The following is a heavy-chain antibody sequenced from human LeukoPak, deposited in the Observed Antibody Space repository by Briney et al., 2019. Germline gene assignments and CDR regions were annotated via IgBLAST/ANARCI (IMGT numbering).Heavy chain of an antibody. J-gene: IGHJ4*02. D-gene: IGHD1-26*01. CDR2: IYYSGST. V-gene: IGHV4-59*01. Sequence: SETLSLTCRVSGDSINAYYWSWIRQPPGEGLEWSGYIYYSGSTDYNPSLKSRVIISVDTSKNQFSLKLNSVTAADTAMYYCARWGGPVGLAYWGQGTLVTVSS. CDR1: GDSINAYY. CDR3: ARWGGPVGLAY.